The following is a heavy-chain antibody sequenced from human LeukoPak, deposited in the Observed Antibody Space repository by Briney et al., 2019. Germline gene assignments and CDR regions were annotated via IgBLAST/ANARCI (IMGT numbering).Heavy chain of an antibody. J-gene: IGHJ3*02. Sequence: PGGSQRLSCAASGFTFSSYAMSWVRQAPGKGLEWVSVIYSGGSTYYADSVKGRFTISRDNSKNTLYLQMNSLRAEDAAVYYCAAPGDYGDFDAFDIWGQGTMVTVSS. V-gene: IGHV3-53*01. D-gene: IGHD4-17*01. CDR2: IYSGGST. CDR1: GFTFSSYA. CDR3: AAPGDYGDFDAFDI.